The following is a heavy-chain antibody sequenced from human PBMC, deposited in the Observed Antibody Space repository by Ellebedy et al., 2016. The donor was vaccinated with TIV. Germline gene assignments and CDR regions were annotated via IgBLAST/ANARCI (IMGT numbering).Heavy chain of an antibody. Sequence: GESLKISCAASGFTFSSYSMNWVRQAPGKGLEWVSYISSSSSTIYYADSVKGRFTISRDNSKNTLYLQMNSLRAEDTAVYYCARDLRVTYYYYGMDVWGQGTTVTVPS. D-gene: IGHD4-11*01. CDR3: ARDLRVTYYYYGMDV. J-gene: IGHJ6*02. CDR1: GFTFSSYS. V-gene: IGHV3-48*01. CDR2: ISSSSSTI.